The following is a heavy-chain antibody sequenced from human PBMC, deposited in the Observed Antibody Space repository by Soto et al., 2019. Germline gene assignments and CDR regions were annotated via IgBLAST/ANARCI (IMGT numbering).Heavy chain of an antibody. J-gene: IGHJ6*02. CDR3: ARVVSSGYLALFYYGMDV. Sequence: GESLKISCKGSGYSFTSYWIGWVRQMPVKGLEWMGIIHPGDSDTRYSPSFQGQVTISVDKPISTAYLQWSSLKASDTAMYYCARVVSSGYLALFYYGMDVWGQGTTVTVSS. D-gene: IGHD6-19*01. CDR1: GYSFTSYW. CDR2: IHPGDSDT. V-gene: IGHV5-51*04.